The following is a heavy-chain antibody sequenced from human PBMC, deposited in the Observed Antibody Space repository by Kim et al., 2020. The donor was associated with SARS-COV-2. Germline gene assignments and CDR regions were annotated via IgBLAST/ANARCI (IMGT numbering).Heavy chain of an antibody. CDR3: ARGSTGTTRGMDV. V-gene: IGHV3-21*01. J-gene: IGHJ6*02. Sequence: YADSVKGRFTISRDNAKNSLYLQMNSLRAEDTAVYYCARGSTGTTRGMDVWGQGTTVTVSS. D-gene: IGHD1-7*01.